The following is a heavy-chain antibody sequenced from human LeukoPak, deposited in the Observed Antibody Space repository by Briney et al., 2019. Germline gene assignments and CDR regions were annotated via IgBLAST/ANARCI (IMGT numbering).Heavy chain of an antibody. V-gene: IGHV5-51*01. CDR1: GYSFTSYW. CDR2: IYPGDLRV. J-gene: IGHJ5*02. Sequence: GESLKIFYQGLGYSFTSYWIGWERQIPGKGMEWMGVIYPGDLRVRYNPSFQGQVTISVDKSINTAYLQWVSLRASDSAMYYCACRDLTSTWSFPWGQGTLVTVSS. CDR3: ACRDLTSTWSFP. D-gene: IGHD6-13*01.